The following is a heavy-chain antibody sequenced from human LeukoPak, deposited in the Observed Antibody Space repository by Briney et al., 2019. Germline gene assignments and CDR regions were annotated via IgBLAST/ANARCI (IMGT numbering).Heavy chain of an antibody. V-gene: IGHV3-7*05. J-gene: IGHJ4*02. CDR2: IKPDGSEK. D-gene: IGHD6-19*01. CDR3: ARGRMAVAGSYEY. CDR1: GITFGSYW. Sequence: GSLRLSCAASGITFGSYWMTWVRQAPGKGLECVANIKPDGSEKHYVDSVEGRFTISRDNAKNSLFLEMNSLRAEDTAVYYCARGRMAVAGSYEYWGQGTQVTVSS.